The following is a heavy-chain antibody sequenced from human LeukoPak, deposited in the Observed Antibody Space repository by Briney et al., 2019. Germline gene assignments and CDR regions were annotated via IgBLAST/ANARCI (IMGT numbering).Heavy chain of an antibody. J-gene: IGHJ6*04. CDR2: IRSKAYGGTT. Sequence: GGSLRLSCAASGFTFSSYAMSWVRQAPGKGLEWVGFIRSKAYGGTTEYAASVKGRFTISRDDSKSIAYLQMNSLKTEDTAVYYCTVRYFDWLSLYYYGMDVWGKGTTVTVSS. CDR1: GFTFSSYA. V-gene: IGHV3-49*04. D-gene: IGHD3-9*01. CDR3: TVRYFDWLSLYYYGMDV.